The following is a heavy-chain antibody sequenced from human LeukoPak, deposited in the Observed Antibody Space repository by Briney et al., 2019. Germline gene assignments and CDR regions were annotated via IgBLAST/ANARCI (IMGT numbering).Heavy chain of an antibody. V-gene: IGHV3-30*18. J-gene: IGHJ6*03. CDR3: AKDRRELVVAVAYYYYMDV. CDR1: GFTFSSYG. Sequence: PGRSLRLSCAVSGFTFSSYGMHWVRQAPGKGLEWVAVISSDGSQKYYADSVKGRFTVSRDTSKNTLYLQMNSLRVEDSAVYYCAKDRRELVVAVAYYYYMDVWGKGTTVTVSS. CDR2: ISSDGSQK. D-gene: IGHD2-15*01.